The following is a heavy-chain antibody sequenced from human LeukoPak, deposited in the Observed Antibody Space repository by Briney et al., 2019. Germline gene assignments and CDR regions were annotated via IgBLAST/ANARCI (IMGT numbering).Heavy chain of an antibody. D-gene: IGHD3-3*01. CDR1: GFTFSSYA. Sequence: PGGSLRLSCAASGFTFSSYAMSWVRQAPGKGLEWVSAISGSGGSTYYADSVKGRFTISRDNSKNTLYLQMNSLRAEDTAVYYCASGPPATYYDFWSGYYDYYYYGMDVWGQGTTVTVSS. J-gene: IGHJ6*02. CDR2: ISGSGGST. CDR3: ASGPPATYYDFWSGYYDYYYYGMDV. V-gene: IGHV3-23*01.